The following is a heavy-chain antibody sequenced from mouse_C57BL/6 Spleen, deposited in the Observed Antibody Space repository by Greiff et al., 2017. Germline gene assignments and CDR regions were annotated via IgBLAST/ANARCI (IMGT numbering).Heavy chain of an antibody. CDR1: GYSITSGYY. J-gene: IGHJ4*01. Sequence: EVKLVESGPGLVKPSQSLSLTCSVTGYSITSGYYWNWIRQFPGKKLEWMGYISYDSSNNSNPSLKNRITITRATSKDQFFLKLNSVTAEDTATYSGARHDGYYYEMDYWGQGTSVTVSS. D-gene: IGHD2-3*01. V-gene: IGHV3-6*01. CDR2: ISYDSSN. CDR3: ARHDGYYYEMDY.